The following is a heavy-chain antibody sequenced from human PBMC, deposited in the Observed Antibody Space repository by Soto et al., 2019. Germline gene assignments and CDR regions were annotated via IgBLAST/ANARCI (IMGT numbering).Heavy chain of an antibody. D-gene: IGHD3-22*01. V-gene: IGHV4-59*01. CDR1: GGSISSYY. Sequence: SETLSLTCTVSGGSISSYYWSWIRQPPGKGLEWIGYIYYSGSTNYNPSLKSRVTISVDTSKNQFSLKLSSVTAADTAVYYCARLNYYDSSGYVDAFDIWGQGTMVTVSS. J-gene: IGHJ3*02. CDR2: IYYSGST. CDR3: ARLNYYDSSGYVDAFDI.